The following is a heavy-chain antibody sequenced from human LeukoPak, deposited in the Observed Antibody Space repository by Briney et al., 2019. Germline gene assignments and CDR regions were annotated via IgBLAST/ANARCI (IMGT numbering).Heavy chain of an antibody. CDR1: GFTFDDYG. V-gene: IGHV3-21*01. D-gene: IGHD1/OR15-1a*01. J-gene: IGHJ4*02. CDR2: ISSCGSYI. CDR3: ARNPLNRFDY. Sequence: GGTLRLSCAASGFTFDDYGMSTGGQGPGNGLGWVSSISSCGSYIYYAASVKGRFTISRDTAKNSLYLQMNSLRAEDTAVYYCARNPLNRFDYWGQGTLVTVSS.